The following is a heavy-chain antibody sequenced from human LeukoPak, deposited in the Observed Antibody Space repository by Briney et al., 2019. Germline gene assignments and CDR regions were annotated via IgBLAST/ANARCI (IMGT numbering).Heavy chain of an antibody. CDR2: IRSKAYGGTT. D-gene: IGHD3-3*01. J-gene: IGHJ4*02. CDR3: TRDRGTYYDFWSGYYPFDY. Sequence: GGSLRLSCTASGFTFGDYATSWVRQAPGKGLEWVGFIRSKAYGGTTEYAASVKGRFTISRDDSKSIAYLQMNSLKTEDTAVYYCTRDRGTYYDFWSGYYPFDYWGQGTLVTVSS. CDR1: GFTFGDYA. V-gene: IGHV3-49*04.